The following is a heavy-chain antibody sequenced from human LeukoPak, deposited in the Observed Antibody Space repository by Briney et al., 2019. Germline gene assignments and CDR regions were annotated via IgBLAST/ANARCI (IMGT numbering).Heavy chain of an antibody. CDR2: VSGSGGTT. CDR3: AKDCAYGEHAFCY. V-gene: IGHV3-23*01. J-gene: IGHJ4*02. Sequence: GGSLRLSCAASGFTFGTYAMSWVRQAPWTGLELVASVSGSGGTTYYADSVQGRFTISRDNSKNTLYVQMNSLRAEDTAIYYCAKDCAYGEHAFCYCGQEALGTVSS. D-gene: IGHD4-17*01. CDR1: GFTFGTYA.